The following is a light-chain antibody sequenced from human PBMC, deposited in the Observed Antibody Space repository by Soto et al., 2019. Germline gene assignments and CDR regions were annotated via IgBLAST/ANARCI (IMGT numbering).Light chain of an antibody. J-gene: IGLJ2*01. Sequence: QSVLTQPPSVSGAPGQGVLISCTGSTSNIGAGYDVHWYQQLPGTAPKLLIYGNSNRPSEVPDRFSGSKSGTSASLAITGLQAEDEADYYCQSYDNSLSGRVFGGGTKLTVL. CDR2: GNS. CDR3: QSYDNSLSGRV. V-gene: IGLV1-40*01. CDR1: TSNIGAGYD.